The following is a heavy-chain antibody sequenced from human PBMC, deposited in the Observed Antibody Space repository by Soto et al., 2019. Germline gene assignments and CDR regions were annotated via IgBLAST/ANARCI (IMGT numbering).Heavy chain of an antibody. J-gene: IGHJ5*02. CDR1: GGTFSSYT. CDR3: ARDPTYYYGSGSPDWFDP. V-gene: IGHV1-69*04. D-gene: IGHD3-10*01. Sequence: SVKLSCTASGGTFSSYTISWVRQAPGQGLEWMGRIIPILGIANYAQKFQGRVTITADKSTSTAYMELSSLRSEDTAVYYCARDPTYYYGSGSPDWFDPWGQGTLVTVSS. CDR2: IIPILGIA.